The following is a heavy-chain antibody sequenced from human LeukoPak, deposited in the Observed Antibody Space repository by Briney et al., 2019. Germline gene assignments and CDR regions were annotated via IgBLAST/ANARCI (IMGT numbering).Heavy chain of an antibody. Sequence: GGSLRLSCAASGFPFSTYAMNWVRQAPGKGLEWVSVITGSGGFTQYADSVKGRFTISRDNSKNTVYLQMNSLRVEDTAVYYRAKVYDFWSGYYFFQHWGQGTLVTVSS. CDR1: GFPFSTYA. J-gene: IGHJ1*01. D-gene: IGHD3-3*01. CDR3: AKVYDFWSGYYFFQH. V-gene: IGHV3-23*01. CDR2: ITGSGGFT.